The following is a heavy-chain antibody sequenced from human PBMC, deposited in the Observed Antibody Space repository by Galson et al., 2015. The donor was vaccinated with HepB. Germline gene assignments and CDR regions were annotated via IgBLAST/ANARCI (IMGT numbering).Heavy chain of an antibody. J-gene: IGHJ5*02. D-gene: IGHD3-16*01. V-gene: IGHV3-30*18. CDR3: AKGGPGRIFMMINRSLGFDP. CDR1: GFTFTNFA. CDR2: ISYDGNNK. Sequence: SLRLSCAASGFTFTNFAMHWVRQAPGKGLEWVTTISYDGNNKFYADSVKGRFTVSRDSSRSTLYLQMNSLGTEDTAVYYCAKGGPGRIFMMINRSLGFDPWGQGTLVTVSS.